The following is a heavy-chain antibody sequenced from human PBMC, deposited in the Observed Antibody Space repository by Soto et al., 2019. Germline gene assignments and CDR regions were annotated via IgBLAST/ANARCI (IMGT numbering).Heavy chain of an antibody. CDR3: AKGSEASDY. Sequence: EVQLLESGGGLVQPGGSLRLSCAASGFSISRYAMTWVRQAPGKALEWVSFIDTGSGTTYYADSVKGRFTISRDRSNNTLYLQMNSLRVEDTAVYYFAKGSEASDYWGQGTLVTVSS. J-gene: IGHJ4*02. CDR2: IDTGSGTT. CDR1: GFSISRYA. V-gene: IGHV3-23*01.